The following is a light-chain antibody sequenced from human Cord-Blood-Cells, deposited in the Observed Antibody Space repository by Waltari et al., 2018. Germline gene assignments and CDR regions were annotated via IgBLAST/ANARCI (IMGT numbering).Light chain of an antibody. CDR1: QSVSSSY. CDR2: GAS. J-gene: IGKJ2*01. V-gene: IGKV3-20*01. Sequence: EIVLTQSPGTLSLSPGERATLSCRASQSVSSSYLSWYQQKPGQAPRLLIYGASSRAAGIPDRFSGSGAGTDFTRTISRLAPEDFAEYYCQQYGSSPYTFGQGTKLEIK. CDR3: QQYGSSPYT.